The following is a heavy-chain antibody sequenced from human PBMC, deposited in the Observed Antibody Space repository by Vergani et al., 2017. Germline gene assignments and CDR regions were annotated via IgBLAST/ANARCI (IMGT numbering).Heavy chain of an antibody. D-gene: IGHD6-19*01. CDR1: GGSINSDSHY. CDR3: AREKKGGWYEGDY. V-gene: IGHV4-61*02. J-gene: IGHJ4*02. Sequence: QVQLRESGPGLVKPSQTLSLTCTVSGGSINSDSHYWTWIRQPAGKGLEWLGRIYNTGSTHYNPSLKSRVTISVDTSKNHFSLKLSSVTAADTAVYYCAREKKGGWYEGDYWGQGTLVTVSS. CDR2: IYNTGST.